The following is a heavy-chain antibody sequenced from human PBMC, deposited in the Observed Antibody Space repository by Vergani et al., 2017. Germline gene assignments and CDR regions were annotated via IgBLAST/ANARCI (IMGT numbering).Heavy chain of an antibody. CDR1: GFTVSSNY. D-gene: IGHD6-19*01. Sequence: EVQLVESGGGLVQPGGSLRLSCAASGFTVSSNYMSWVRQAPGKGLEWVSVIYSGGSTYYADSVKGRFTISRDNSKNTLYLQMNSLRAEDTAVYYCTTAQRVSARVYSSGCYLWAFDIWGQGTMVTVSS. V-gene: IGHV3-66*02. CDR3: TTAQRVSARVYSSGCYLWAFDI. J-gene: IGHJ3*02. CDR2: IYSGGST.